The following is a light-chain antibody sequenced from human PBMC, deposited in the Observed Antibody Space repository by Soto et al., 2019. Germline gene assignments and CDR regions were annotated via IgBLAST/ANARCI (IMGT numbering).Light chain of an antibody. CDR3: QQYSNWPLT. CDR1: QSVSSN. V-gene: IGKV3-15*01. Sequence: EIVMTQSPATLSVSPGERATLSCRASQSVSSNLAWYQQKPGQAPRLLIYGASTRATDIPARFSGSRSGTEFTLTISSLQSEDFAVYYCQQYSNWPLTFGGGTKVEIK. J-gene: IGKJ4*01. CDR2: GAS.